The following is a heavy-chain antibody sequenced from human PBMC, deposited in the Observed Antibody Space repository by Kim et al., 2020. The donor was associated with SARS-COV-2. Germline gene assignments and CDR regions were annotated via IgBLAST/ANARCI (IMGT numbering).Heavy chain of an antibody. J-gene: IGHJ5*02. D-gene: IGHD6-13*01. V-gene: IGHV1-18*04. CDR3: ARDSSSWYEGYNWFDP. CDR2: ISAYNGNT. CDR1: GYTFTSYG. Sequence: ASVKVSCKASGYTFTSYGISWVRQAPGQGLEWMGWISAYNGNTNYAQKLQGRVTMTTDTSTSTAYMELRSLRSDDTAVYYCARDSSSWYEGYNWFDPWGQGTLVTVSS.